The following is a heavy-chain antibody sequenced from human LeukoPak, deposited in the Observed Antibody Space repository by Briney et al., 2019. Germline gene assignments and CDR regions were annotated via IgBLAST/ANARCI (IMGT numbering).Heavy chain of an antibody. CDR1: GFTFSSYW. CDR2: IKHDGSEK. CDR3: ARRLGLGFGEYSNSWIDP. V-gene: IGHV3-7*01. D-gene: IGHD3-10*01. Sequence: GGSLRLSCAASGFTFSSYWMSWVRQAPGKGLEWVAHIKHDGSEKYYVDSVKGRFTISRDNAKNSLYLQMNSLRAEDTAVYYCARRLGLGFGEYSNSWIDPWGQGTLVTVSS. J-gene: IGHJ5*02.